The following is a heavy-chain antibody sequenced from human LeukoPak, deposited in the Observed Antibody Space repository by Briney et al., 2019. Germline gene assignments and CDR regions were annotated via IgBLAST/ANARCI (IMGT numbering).Heavy chain of an antibody. CDR2: IYSGGST. CDR1: GFTVSGNY. Sequence: PGGSLRLSCAASGFTVSGNYMSWVRQAPGKGLEWVSVIYSGGSTYYADSVKGRFTIPRDNSKNTLYLQMNSLRAEDTAVYYCARATLGDYYYMDVWGKGTTVTVSS. J-gene: IGHJ6*03. D-gene: IGHD5-12*01. CDR3: ARATLGDYYYMDV. V-gene: IGHV3-53*01.